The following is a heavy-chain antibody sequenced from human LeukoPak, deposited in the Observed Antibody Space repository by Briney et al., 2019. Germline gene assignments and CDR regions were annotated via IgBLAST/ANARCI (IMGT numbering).Heavy chain of an antibody. D-gene: IGHD3-10*01. CDR1: GFTFSSYA. V-gene: IGHV3-30-3*01. CDR3: ARVRAGDHYYGSGSYYWDYGMDV. Sequence: PGRSLRLSCAASGFTFSSYAMHWVRQAPGKGLEWVAVISYDGSNKYYADSVKGRFTISRDNSKNTLYLQMNSLRAEDTAVYYCARVRAGDHYYGSGSYYWDYGMDVWGQGTTVTVSS. CDR2: ISYDGSNK. J-gene: IGHJ6*02.